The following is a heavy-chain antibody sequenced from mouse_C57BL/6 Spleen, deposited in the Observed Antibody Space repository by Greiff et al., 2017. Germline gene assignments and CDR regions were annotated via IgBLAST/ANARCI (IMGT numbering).Heavy chain of an antibody. J-gene: IGHJ3*01. CDR1: GYTFTSYW. V-gene: IGHV1-61*01. Sequence: QVQLQQPGAELVRPGSSVKLSCKASGYTFTSYWMDWVKQRPGQGLEWIGNIYPSDSETHYNQKFKDKATLTVDKSSSTAYMQLSSLTSEDSAVYYCARDYYGSSCGFAYWGQGTLVTVSA. CDR2: IYPSDSET. D-gene: IGHD1-1*01. CDR3: ARDYYGSSCGFAY.